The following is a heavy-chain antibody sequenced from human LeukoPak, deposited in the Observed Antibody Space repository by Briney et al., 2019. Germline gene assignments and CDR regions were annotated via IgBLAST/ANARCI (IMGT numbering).Heavy chain of an antibody. V-gene: IGHV3-21*01. CDR2: IDTSTTYM. J-gene: IGHJ2*01. D-gene: IGHD7-27*01. CDR3: AREAGTGERWYFDL. CDR1: GFTFSSYW. Sequence: PGGSLRLSCAASGFTFSSYWMNWVRQAPGKGLEWVSSIDTSTTYMTYADSVKGRFTISRDNARNSLYLQMNSLRAEDTAVYYCAREAGTGERWYFDLWGRGTLVTVSS.